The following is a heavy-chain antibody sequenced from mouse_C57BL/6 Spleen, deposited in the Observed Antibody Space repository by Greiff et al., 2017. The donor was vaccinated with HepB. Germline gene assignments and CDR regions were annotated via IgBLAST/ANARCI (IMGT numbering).Heavy chain of an antibody. V-gene: IGHV2-2*01. CDR3: ASHYSNYPAWFAY. J-gene: IGHJ3*01. CDR1: GFSLTSYG. CDR2: IWSGGST. D-gene: IGHD2-5*01. Sequence: VQLQQSGPGLVQPSQSLSITCTVSGFSLTSYGVHWVRQSPGKGLEWLGVIWSGGSTDYNAAFISRLSISKDNSKSQVFFKMNSLQADDTAIYYCASHYSNYPAWFAYWGQGTLVTVSA.